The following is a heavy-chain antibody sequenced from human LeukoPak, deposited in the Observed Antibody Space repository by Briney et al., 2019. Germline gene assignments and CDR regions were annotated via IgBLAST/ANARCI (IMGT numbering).Heavy chain of an antibody. CDR1: GFTFSSYA. V-gene: IGHV3-30-3*01. J-gene: IGHJ4*02. D-gene: IGHD6-13*01. CDR2: ISYDGSNK. CDR3: ASIAAAVPLAGDFDY. Sequence: GGSLRLSCAASGFTFSSYAMHWVRQAPGKGLEWVAVISYDGSNKYYADSVKGRFTISRDNSKNTLYLQMNSLRAEDTAVYYCASIAAAVPLAGDFDYWGQGTLVTVSS.